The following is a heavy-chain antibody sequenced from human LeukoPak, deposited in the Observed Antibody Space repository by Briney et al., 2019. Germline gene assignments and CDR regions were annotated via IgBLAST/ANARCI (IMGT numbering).Heavy chain of an antibody. Sequence: ASVKVSCKASGYTFTSYDINWVRQATGQGLEWMGWMNPNSGNTGYAQKFQGRVTMTRNTSISTAYMELSSLRSEDTAVYYCARSRVSDCSGGSCYSLAWFDPWGRGTLVTVSS. D-gene: IGHD2-15*01. J-gene: IGHJ5*02. CDR2: MNPNSGNT. CDR3: ARSRVSDCSGGSCYSLAWFDP. V-gene: IGHV1-8*01. CDR1: GYTFTSYD.